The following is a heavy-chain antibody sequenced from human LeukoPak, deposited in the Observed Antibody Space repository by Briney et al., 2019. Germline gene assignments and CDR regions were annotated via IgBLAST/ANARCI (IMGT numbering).Heavy chain of an antibody. V-gene: IGHV1-69*05. CDR3: ASERYCSSTSCYLPINWFDP. D-gene: IGHD2-2*01. CDR1: GGTFSSYA. J-gene: IGHJ5*02. Sequence: SVKVSCKASGGTFSSYAISWVRQAPGQGLEWMGGIIPIFGTANYAQKFQGRVMITTDESTSTAYMELSSLRSEDTAVYYCASERYCSSTSCYLPINWFDPWGQGTLVTVSS. CDR2: IIPIFGTA.